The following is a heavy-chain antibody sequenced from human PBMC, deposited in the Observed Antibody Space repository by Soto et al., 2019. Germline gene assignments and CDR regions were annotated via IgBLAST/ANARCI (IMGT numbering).Heavy chain of an antibody. Sequence: QVELVQSGAEVKKPGASVKVSCKASGYTFTSYGISWVRQAPGQGLEWMGWISAYNGNTNYAQKLQGRVTMTTDTSTSTAYMELRSLRSSDTAVYYCSRDRVPGYYFWSGYYYYYYMDVWGKGTTVTVSS. CDR1: GYTFTSYG. J-gene: IGHJ6*03. CDR3: SRDRVPGYYFWSGYYYYYYMDV. CDR2: ISAYNGNT. V-gene: IGHV1-18*01. D-gene: IGHD3-3*01.